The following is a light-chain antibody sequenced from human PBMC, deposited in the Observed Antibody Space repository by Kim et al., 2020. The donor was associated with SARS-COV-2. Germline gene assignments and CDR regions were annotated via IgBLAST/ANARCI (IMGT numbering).Light chain of an antibody. CDR2: QDT. CDR3: QAWDDNIAV. V-gene: IGLV3-1*01. J-gene: IGLJ2*01. CDR1: KLGEKY. Sequence: SVSPGQTATITCSGDKLGEKYVCWYQQKPGQSPVLVIYQDTKRPPGIPERFSGSNSVTTATLTISGTQAMDEADYYCQAWDDNIAVFGGGTQLTVL.